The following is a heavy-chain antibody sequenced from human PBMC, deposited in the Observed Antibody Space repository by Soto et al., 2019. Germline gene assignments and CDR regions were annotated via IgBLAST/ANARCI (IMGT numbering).Heavy chain of an antibody. J-gene: IGHJ5*02. CDR3: ARDLAYCGGDCYYLNWFDP. CDR1: GGTFSSYA. Sequence: SVNVSCHASGGTFSSYAISWVRQAPGQGLEWMGGIIPIFGTANYAQKFQGRVTITADESTSTAYMELSSLRSEDTAVYYCARDLAYCGGDCYYLNWFDPWGQGTLVTVSS. D-gene: IGHD2-21*02. V-gene: IGHV1-69*13. CDR2: IIPIFGTA.